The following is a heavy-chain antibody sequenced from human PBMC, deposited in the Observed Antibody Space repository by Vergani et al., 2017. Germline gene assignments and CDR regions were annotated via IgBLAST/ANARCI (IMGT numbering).Heavy chain of an antibody. CDR3: ARDQWDDDGPRGWFAP. CDR1: GASISSYF. J-gene: IGHJ5*02. Sequence: LQESGPGLLKPSETLSITCSVSGASISSYFWSLIRQPAGKGLEWLGRVHTDGTAYYNPYLRTRVRLSADLSQSQFSLKMTSLTAADTAVYFFARDQWDDDGPRGWFAPWCQGILVTVAS. D-gene: IGHD5-24*01. CDR2: VHTDGTA. V-gene: IGHV4-4*07.